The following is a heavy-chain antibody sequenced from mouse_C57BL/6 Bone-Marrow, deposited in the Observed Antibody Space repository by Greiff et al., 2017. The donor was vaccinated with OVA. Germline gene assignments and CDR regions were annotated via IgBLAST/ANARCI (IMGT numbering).Heavy chain of an antibody. Sequence: EVKLMESGEGLVKPGGSLKLSCAASGFTFSSYAMSWVRQTPEKRLEWVAYISSGGDYIYYADTVKGRFTISRDNARNTLYLQMSSLKSEDTAMYYCTRDYSNLIRGAMDYWGQGTSVTVSS. CDR3: TRDYSNLIRGAMDY. CDR2: ISSGGDYI. CDR1: GFTFSSYA. J-gene: IGHJ4*01. D-gene: IGHD2-5*01. V-gene: IGHV5-9-1*02.